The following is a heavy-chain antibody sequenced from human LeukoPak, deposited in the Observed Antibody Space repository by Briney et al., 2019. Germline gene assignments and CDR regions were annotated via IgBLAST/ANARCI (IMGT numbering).Heavy chain of an antibody. D-gene: IGHD5-12*01. CDR1: SGSISGYY. Sequence: SETLSLTCTVSSGSISGYYWSWIRQPPGRGLEWIGYIYYSGSTNYNPSLKSRVAISLDTSKNQFSLKLSSVTAADTAVYYCARGTTPGYSGHGGALDAFDIWGQGTVVTVSS. CDR3: ARGTTPGYSGHGGALDAFDI. CDR2: IYYSGST. J-gene: IGHJ3*02. V-gene: IGHV4-59*12.